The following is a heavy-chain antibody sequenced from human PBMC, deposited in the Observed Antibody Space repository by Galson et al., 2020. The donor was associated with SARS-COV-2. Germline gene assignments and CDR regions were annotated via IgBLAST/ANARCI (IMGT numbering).Heavy chain of an antibody. CDR3: ATRPYYYDSSGYYYNWFDP. J-gene: IGHJ5*02. V-gene: IGHV3-23*01. CDR1: GFTFSSYA. CDR2: ISGSGGST. D-gene: IGHD3-22*01. Sequence: PGGSLRLSCAASGFTFSSYAMSWVRQAPGKGLEWVSAISGSGGSTYYADSVKGRFTISRDNSKNTLYLQMNSLRAEDTAVYYCATRPYYYDSSGYYYNWFDPWGQGTLVTVSS.